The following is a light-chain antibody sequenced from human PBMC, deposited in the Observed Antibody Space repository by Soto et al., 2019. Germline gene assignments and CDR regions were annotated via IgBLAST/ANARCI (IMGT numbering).Light chain of an antibody. CDR2: SNN. Sequence: QYVLTQAPSASWTPGQRVTISCAGSSSNIGSNTVNWYQQLPGTAPKLLIYSNNQRPSGVPDRFSGSKSGTSASLAISGLQSEDEADYYCAAWDDSLNGYVFGTAINHTVL. J-gene: IGLJ1*01. CDR1: SSNIGSNT. CDR3: AAWDDSLNGYV. V-gene: IGLV1-44*01.